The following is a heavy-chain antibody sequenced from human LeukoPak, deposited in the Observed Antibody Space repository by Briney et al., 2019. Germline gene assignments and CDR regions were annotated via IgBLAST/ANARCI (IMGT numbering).Heavy chain of an antibody. CDR2: INHSGST. V-gene: IGHV4-34*01. CDR3: ASLYCSSTSCANWFDP. J-gene: IGHJ5*02. D-gene: IGHD2-2*01. Sequence: SETLSLTCAVYGGSFSGYYWSWIRQPPGKGLEWIGEINHSGSTNYNPSLKSRVTISVDTSKNQFSLKLSSVTAADTAVYYCASLYCSSTSCANWFDPWGQGTLVTVSS. CDR1: GGSFSGYY.